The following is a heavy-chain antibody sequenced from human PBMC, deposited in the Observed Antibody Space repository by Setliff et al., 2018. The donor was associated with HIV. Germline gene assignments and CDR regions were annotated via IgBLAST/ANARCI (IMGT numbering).Heavy chain of an antibody. CDR2: IYHSGST. J-gene: IGHJ5*02. CDR3: ARSTYYYGSGKGSGWFDP. CDR1: GGSISSGGYS. Sequence: SETLSLTCAVSGGSISSGGYSWSWIRQPPGKGLEWIGYIYHSGSTYYNPSLKGRVTISIDRSKNQFSLKLSSVTAADTAVYYCARSTYYYGSGKGSGWFDPWGQGTLVTVS. D-gene: IGHD3-10*01. V-gene: IGHV4-30-2*01.